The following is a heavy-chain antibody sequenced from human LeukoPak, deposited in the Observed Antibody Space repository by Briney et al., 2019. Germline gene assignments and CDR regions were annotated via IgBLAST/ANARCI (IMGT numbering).Heavy chain of an antibody. V-gene: IGHV3-11*01. Sequence: GGSLRLSCAAPGFTFSDYYMSWIRQAPGKGLEWVSYISSSGSTIYYADSVKGRLTISRDNAKNSLYLQMNSLRAEDTAVYYCARDYSSSGWYHQFWGQGTLVTVSS. CDR1: GFTFSDYY. J-gene: IGHJ4*02. D-gene: IGHD6-19*01. CDR2: ISSSGSTI. CDR3: ARDYSSSGWYHQF.